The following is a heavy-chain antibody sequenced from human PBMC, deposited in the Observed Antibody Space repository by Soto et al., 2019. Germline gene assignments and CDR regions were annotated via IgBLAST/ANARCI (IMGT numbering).Heavy chain of an antibody. Sequence: QVQLVESGGGVVQPGRSLRLSCAASGFTFSSYGMHWVRQAPGKGLEWVAVIWYDGSNKYYADSVKGRFTISRDNSKNTLYLQMNSLGAEDTAVYYCARDLAAAGSLDYWGQGTLVTVSS. V-gene: IGHV3-33*01. CDR1: GFTFSSYG. CDR2: IWYDGSNK. J-gene: IGHJ4*02. CDR3: ARDLAAAGSLDY. D-gene: IGHD6-13*01.